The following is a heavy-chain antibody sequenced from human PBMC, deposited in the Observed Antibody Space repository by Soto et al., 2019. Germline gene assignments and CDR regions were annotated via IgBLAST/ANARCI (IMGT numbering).Heavy chain of an antibody. J-gene: IGHJ4*02. V-gene: IGHV4-39*07. Sequence: SETLSLTCSVSGTSIRNTGDYWAWIRQTPGRGLEWIGSFNFGGNTYYSPSLKSRVTISVDESKNQFSLKLSSVTAADTAVYYCARSLGSSSDYYFDYWGQGTLVTVSS. CDR1: GTSIRNTGDY. CDR3: ARSLGSSSDYYFDY. D-gene: IGHD6-6*01. CDR2: FNFGGNT.